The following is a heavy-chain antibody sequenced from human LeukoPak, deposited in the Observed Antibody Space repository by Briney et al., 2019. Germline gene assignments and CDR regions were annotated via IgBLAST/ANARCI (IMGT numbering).Heavy chain of an antibody. Sequence: PSETLSLTCTVSGGSISSYYWSWIRQPAGKGLEWIGRIYTGGSTNYNPSLKSRVTMSVDTSKNQFSLKLSSVTAADTAVYYCARSPQRSQFWSGYYYFDYWGQGTLVTVSS. CDR3: ARSPQRSQFWSGYYYFDY. J-gene: IGHJ4*02. CDR2: IYTGGST. D-gene: IGHD3-3*01. V-gene: IGHV4-4*07. CDR1: GGSISSYY.